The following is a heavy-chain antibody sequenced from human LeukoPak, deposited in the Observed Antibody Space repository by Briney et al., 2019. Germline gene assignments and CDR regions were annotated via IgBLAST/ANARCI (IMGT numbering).Heavy chain of an antibody. J-gene: IGHJ3*02. Sequence: SETLSLTCTVSGYSISRGYYWGWIRQPPGKRLEWIGAIYHSGSTYYNPSLKSRVTISVDPSKNQFSLKLTSVTAADTAVYYCARTLVVAVRDAFDIWGQGTMVTVSS. CDR1: GYSISRGYY. V-gene: IGHV4-38-2*02. D-gene: IGHD2-15*01. CDR2: IYHSGST. CDR3: ARTLVVAVRDAFDI.